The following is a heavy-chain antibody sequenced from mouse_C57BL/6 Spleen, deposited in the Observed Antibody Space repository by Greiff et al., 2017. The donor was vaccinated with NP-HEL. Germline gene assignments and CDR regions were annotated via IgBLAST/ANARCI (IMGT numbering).Heavy chain of an antibody. CDR1: GFTFSSYG. J-gene: IGHJ3*01. V-gene: IGHV5-6*01. D-gene: IGHD1-1*01. CDR2: ISSGGSYT. CDR3: ARQDYYGSSYGGAWFAY. Sequence: EVKLMESGGDLVKPGGSLKLSCAASGFTFSSYGMSWVRQTPDKRLEWVATISSGGSYTYYPDSVKGRFTISRDNAKNTLYLQMSSLKSEDTAMYYCARQDYYGSSYGGAWFAYWGQGTLVTVSA.